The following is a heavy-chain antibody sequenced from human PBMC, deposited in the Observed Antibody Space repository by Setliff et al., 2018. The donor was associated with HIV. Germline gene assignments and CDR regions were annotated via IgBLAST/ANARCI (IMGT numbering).Heavy chain of an antibody. V-gene: IGHV1-69*13. CDR2: IIPIFGTA. D-gene: IGHD6-19*01. CDR1: GGTFSSYG. J-gene: IGHJ6*03. CDR3: ARGESIAVAYYHYYYMDV. Sequence: ASVKVSCKASGGTFSSYGISWVRQAPGQGLEWMGGIIPIFGTANYAQKFQGRVQITADESTSTAYMELSRLRSEDTAVYSCARGESIAVAYYHYYYMDVWGKGTTVTVSS.